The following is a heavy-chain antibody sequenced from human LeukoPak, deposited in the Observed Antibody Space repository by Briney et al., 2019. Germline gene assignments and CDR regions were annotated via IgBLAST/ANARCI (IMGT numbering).Heavy chain of an antibody. CDR1: GGSISSSSYY. J-gene: IGHJ4*02. CDR3: ARHSPGQHIVVVIAPFDY. CDR2: IYHSGST. V-gene: IGHV4-39*01. Sequence: NPSETLSLTCTVSGGSISSSSYYWGWIRQPPGKGLEWIGSIYHSGSTYYNPSLKSRVTISVDTSKNQFSLKLSSVTAADTAVYYCARHSPGQHIVVVIAPFDYWGQGTLVTVSS. D-gene: IGHD2-21*01.